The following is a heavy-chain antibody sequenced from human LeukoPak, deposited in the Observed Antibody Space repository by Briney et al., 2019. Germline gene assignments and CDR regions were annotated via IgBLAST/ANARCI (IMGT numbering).Heavy chain of an antibody. CDR2: IYYSGST. CDR3: ARAELGGSVIYYFDY. J-gene: IGHJ4*02. V-gene: IGHV4-39*07. D-gene: IGHD3-10*01. Sequence: SETLSLTCTVSGGSISSSSYYWGWIRQPPGKGLEWIGSIYYSGSTYYNPSLKSRVAISVDTSKNQFSLKLSSVTAADTAVYYCARAELGGSVIYYFDYWGQGTLVTVSS. CDR1: GGSISSSSYY.